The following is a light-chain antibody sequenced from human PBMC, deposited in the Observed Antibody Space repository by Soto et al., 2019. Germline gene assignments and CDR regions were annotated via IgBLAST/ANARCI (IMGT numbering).Light chain of an antibody. CDR1: QSVSGW. CDR2: RAS. J-gene: IGKJ4*01. V-gene: IGKV1-5*03. CDR3: QQLNNYVLT. Sequence: DIQMTQSPSTLSASVGDTVTVTCRASQSVSGWLAWYQQKPGEAPKLLINRASGLESGVPSRFSGSGSGTEFTLTISSLQPDDFATYYCQQLNNYVLTFGGGTKVDIK.